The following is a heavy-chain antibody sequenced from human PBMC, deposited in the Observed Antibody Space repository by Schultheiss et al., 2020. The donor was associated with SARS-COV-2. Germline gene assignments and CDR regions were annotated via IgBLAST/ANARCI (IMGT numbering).Heavy chain of an antibody. Sequence: SETLSLTCTVSGGSISSSSYYWGWIRQPPGKGLEWIGYIYYSGSTNYNPSLKSRVTISVDTSKNQFSLKLSSVTAADTAVYYCARGSRDAFDIWGQGTMVTVSS. V-gene: IGHV4-61*05. J-gene: IGHJ3*02. CDR1: GGSISSSSYY. CDR2: IYYSGST. CDR3: ARGSRDAFDI.